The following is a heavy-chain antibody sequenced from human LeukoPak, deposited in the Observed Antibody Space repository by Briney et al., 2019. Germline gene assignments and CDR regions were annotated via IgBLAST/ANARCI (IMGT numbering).Heavy chain of an antibody. D-gene: IGHD2-21*02. CDR1: GYNFSNHW. CDR2: IYPDDSDT. V-gene: IGHV5-51*03. CDR3: ARLVVVVTSVASVDH. J-gene: IGHJ4*02. Sequence: GESLKISCKASGYNFSNHWIGWVRQMPGKGLECMGIIYPDDSDTRYSSSFQGQVTMSVDKSISTAYLQWTSPKASDTALYYCARLVVVVTSVASVDHWGQGTLVTVSS.